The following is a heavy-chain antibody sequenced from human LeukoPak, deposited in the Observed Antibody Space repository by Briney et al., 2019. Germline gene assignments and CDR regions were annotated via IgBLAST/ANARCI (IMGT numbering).Heavy chain of an antibody. CDR2: ISGSGGST. D-gene: IGHD1-26*01. V-gene: IGHV3-23*01. J-gene: IGHJ4*02. CDR1: GFTFSSYA. CDR3: AKDLSYSGSYWGIFDY. Sequence: GGSLRLSCAASGFTFSSYAMSWVRQALGKGLEWVSAISGSGGSTYYADSVKGRFTISRDNSKNTLYLQMNSLRAEDTAVYYCAKDLSYSGSYWGIFDYWGQGTLVTVSS.